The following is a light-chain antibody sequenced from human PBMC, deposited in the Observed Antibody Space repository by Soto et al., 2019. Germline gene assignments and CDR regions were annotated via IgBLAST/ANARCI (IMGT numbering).Light chain of an antibody. J-gene: IGKJ1*01. CDR3: QQSYSTLWT. CDR2: KAS. Sequence: DIQMTQSPSTLSASVGDRVTITCRASQSISSWLAWYQQKPGKAPKLLIYKASSLESGVPSRFSGSGSGTDFTLTISSLQPDDFATYYCQQSYSTLWTFGQGTKVDIK. CDR1: QSISSW. V-gene: IGKV1-5*03.